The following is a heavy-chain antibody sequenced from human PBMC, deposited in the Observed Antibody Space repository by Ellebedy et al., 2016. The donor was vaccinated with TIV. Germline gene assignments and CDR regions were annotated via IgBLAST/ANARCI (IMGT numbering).Heavy chain of an antibody. CDR1: GGSISSYY. V-gene: IGHV4-4*07. Sequence: SETLSLTXTVSGGSISSYYWSWIRQPAGKGLEWIGRIYTSGSTNYNPSLKSRVTMSVDTSKNQFSLKLSSVTAADTAVYYCAREEGIAEYNWFNPWGQGTLVTVSS. CDR2: IYTSGST. D-gene: IGHD6-13*01. J-gene: IGHJ5*02. CDR3: AREEGIAEYNWFNP.